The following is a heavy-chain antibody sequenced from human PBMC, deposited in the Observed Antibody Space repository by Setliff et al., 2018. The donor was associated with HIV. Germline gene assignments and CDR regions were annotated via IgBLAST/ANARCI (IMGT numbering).Heavy chain of an antibody. V-gene: IGHV4-4*07. D-gene: IGHD2-15*01. CDR1: GGSISSYY. Sequence: SETLFLTCTVSGGSISSYYWSWIRQPAGKGLEWIGRIYTSGSTNYNPSLKSRVTMSVDTSKNQFSLKLSSVTAADTAVYYCARGYCSGGSCYFSVDAFDIWGQGTMVTVSS. CDR2: IYTSGST. J-gene: IGHJ3*02. CDR3: ARGYCSGGSCYFSVDAFDI.